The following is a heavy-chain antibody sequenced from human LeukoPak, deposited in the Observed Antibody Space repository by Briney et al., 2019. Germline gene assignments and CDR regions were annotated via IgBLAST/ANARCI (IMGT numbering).Heavy chain of an antibody. CDR2: INPSSGGT. CDR3: ARDGLYCTNGVCSSDI. Sequence: ASVKVSCKASGYTFTRHYMNWVRQAPGQGLEWMGKINPSSGGTGYAQKFQGRVTMTRDTSTSTVYMELTSLRSEDTAVYYCARDGLYCTNGVCSSDIWGQGALVTVSS. J-gene: IGHJ3*02. D-gene: IGHD2-8*01. V-gene: IGHV1-46*01. CDR1: GYTFTRHY.